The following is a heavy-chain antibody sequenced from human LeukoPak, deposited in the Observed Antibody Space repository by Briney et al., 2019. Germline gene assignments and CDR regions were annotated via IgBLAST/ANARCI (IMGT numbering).Heavy chain of an antibody. J-gene: IGHJ4*02. Sequence: SETLSLTCTVSGGSINSYYWSWIRQPPGKGLEWIGYIYYSGSTNYNPSLKSRVTISVDTSKNQFSLKLSSVTAADTAVYYCASSGSFRQQLVKWGQGTLVTVSS. CDR2: IYYSGST. V-gene: IGHV4-59*01. D-gene: IGHD6-13*01. CDR3: ASSGSFRQQLVK. CDR1: GGSINSYY.